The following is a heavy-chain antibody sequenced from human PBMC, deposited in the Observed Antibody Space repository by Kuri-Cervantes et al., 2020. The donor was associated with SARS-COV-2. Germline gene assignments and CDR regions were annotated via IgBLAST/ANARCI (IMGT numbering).Heavy chain of an antibody. V-gene: IGHV3-9*01. Sequence: SLKISCAASGFTFSNAWMSWVRQAPGKGLEWVSGISWNSGSIGYADSVKGRFTISRDNAKNSLYLQMNSLRAEDTALYYCVAEGYCSSTSCYWNDYWGQGTLVTVSS. J-gene: IGHJ4*02. CDR3: VAEGYCSSTSCYWNDY. D-gene: IGHD2-2*01. CDR2: ISWNSGSI. CDR1: GFTFSNAW.